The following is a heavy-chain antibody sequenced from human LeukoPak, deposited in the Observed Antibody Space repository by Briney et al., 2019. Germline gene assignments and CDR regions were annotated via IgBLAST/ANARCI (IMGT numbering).Heavy chain of an antibody. CDR2: IYYSGST. CDR1: GGSTSSSSYY. CDR3: ARHNILTGYSHY. D-gene: IGHD3-9*01. Sequence: SETLSLTCTVSGGSTSSSSYYWGWIRQPPGKGLEWIGSIYYSGSTYYNPSLKSRVTISVDTSKNQFSLKPSSVTAADTAVYYCARHNILTGYSHYWGQGTLVTVSS. V-gene: IGHV4-39*01. J-gene: IGHJ4*02.